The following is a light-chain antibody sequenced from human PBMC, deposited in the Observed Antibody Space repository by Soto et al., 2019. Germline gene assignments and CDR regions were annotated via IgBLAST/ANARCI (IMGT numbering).Light chain of an antibody. CDR2: KAS. V-gene: IGKV1-5*03. CDR1: QSISSW. CDR3: QQYNSYSLT. J-gene: IGKJ4*01. Sequence: DIQMTQSPSTLSASVGDRVTITCRASQSISSWLAWYQQRPGQAPKLLIYKASSLESGVPSRFSGSGSGTEFTLTISSLQPDDFATYHCQQYNSYSLTFGGGTKVEIK.